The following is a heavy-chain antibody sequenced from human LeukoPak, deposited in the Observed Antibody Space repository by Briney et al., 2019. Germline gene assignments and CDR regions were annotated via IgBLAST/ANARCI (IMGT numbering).Heavy chain of an antibody. CDR2: MNPNSGNT. J-gene: IGHJ4*02. V-gene: IGHV1-8*01. Sequence: ASVKVSCKASGYTFTSYDINWVRQATGQGLEWMGWMNPNSGNTGYAQKFQGRVTMTRNTSISTAYMELSSQRSEDTAVYYCARGYCSGGSCYLYYFDYWGQGTLVTVSS. D-gene: IGHD2-15*01. CDR1: GYTFTSYD. CDR3: ARGYCSGGSCYLYYFDY.